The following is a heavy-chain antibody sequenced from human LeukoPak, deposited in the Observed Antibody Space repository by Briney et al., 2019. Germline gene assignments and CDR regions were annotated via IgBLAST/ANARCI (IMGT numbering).Heavy chain of an antibody. J-gene: IGHJ4*02. CDR3: ATVHSSSWYFAIDY. CDR2: VDPEDGET. CDR1: GYTFTDYY. Sequence: ASVKVSCKVSGYTFTDYYMHWVQQAPGKGLGWMGLVDPEDGETIYAEKFQGRVTITADTSTDTAYMELSSLRSEDTAVYYCATVHSSSWYFAIDYWGQGTLDTVSS. D-gene: IGHD6-13*01. V-gene: IGHV1-69-2*01.